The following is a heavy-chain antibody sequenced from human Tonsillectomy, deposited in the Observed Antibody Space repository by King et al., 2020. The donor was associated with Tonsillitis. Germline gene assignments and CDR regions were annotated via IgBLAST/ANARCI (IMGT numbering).Heavy chain of an antibody. D-gene: IGHD6-19*01. CDR2: INPKSGGT. J-gene: IGHJ4*02. Sequence: QLVQSGAEVKKPGASGRVSCKASGYTFTAYYIHWVRQAPGQGLEWMGWINPKSGGTTYTQKFQGRVTMTRDTSISTAYMELIRLRSNDTAVYYCATGGSGWYWVYWGQGTLVTVSS. V-gene: IGHV1-2*02. CDR1: GYTFTAYY. CDR3: ATGGSGWYWVY.